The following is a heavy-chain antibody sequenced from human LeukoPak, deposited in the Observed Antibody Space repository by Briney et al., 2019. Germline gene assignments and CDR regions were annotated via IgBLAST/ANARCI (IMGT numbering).Heavy chain of an antibody. J-gene: IGHJ4*02. Sequence: GGSLRLSCAASEFTFSSYSMNWVRQAPGKGLEWVSSISSSSSYIYYADSVKGRFTISRDNAKNSLYLQMNSLRAEDTAVYYCARDLKTGYCSGGSCYRPYYLDYWGQGTLDSVPS. CDR2: ISSSSSYI. CDR3: ARDLKTGYCSGGSCYRPYYLDY. CDR1: EFTFSSYS. D-gene: IGHD2-15*01. V-gene: IGHV3-21*01.